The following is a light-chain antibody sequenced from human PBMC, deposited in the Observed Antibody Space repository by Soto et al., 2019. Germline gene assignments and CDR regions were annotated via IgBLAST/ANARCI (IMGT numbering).Light chain of an antibody. CDR1: SRDVGGYNS. V-gene: IGLV2-14*01. CDR2: DVS. CDR3: SSYTTGGSYV. Sequence: QSVLTQPASVSGSPGLSIAISCTGTSRDVGGYNSVSWYQQQPGKVPILMIYDVSNRPSGVSNRFSGSKSGNTASLTISGLQAEDEGDYYCSSYTTGGSYVFGTGTKLTVL. J-gene: IGLJ1*01.